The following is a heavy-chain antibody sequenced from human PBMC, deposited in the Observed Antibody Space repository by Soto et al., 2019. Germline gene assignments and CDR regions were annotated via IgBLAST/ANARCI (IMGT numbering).Heavy chain of an antibody. CDR1: GYTFTSYW. CDR3: ARPFGMDV. V-gene: IGHV5-51*01. CDR2: IYPADSNA. J-gene: IGHJ6*02. Sequence: GESLKISCQGSGYTFTSYWIVWVRQMPGKGLEWVAIIYPADSNARYSPSFRGQVTISADKSINTAYLRWSSLKASDSAIYFCARPFGMDVWGQGTTVTVSS.